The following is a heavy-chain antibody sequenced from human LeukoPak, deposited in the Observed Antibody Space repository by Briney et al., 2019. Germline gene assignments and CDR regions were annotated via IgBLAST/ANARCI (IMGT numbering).Heavy chain of an antibody. V-gene: IGHV3-66*01. Sequence: PAGSLRLSCAASGFTVSSNYMSWVRQAPVKGLEWVSIIDSGGRTYYADSVKGRFTISRDNSKNTLYLQVNSLRAEDTAVYYCARVYQGSLDYWGQGTLVTVSS. CDR2: IDSGGRT. CDR1: GFTVSSNY. CDR3: ARVYQGSLDY. J-gene: IGHJ4*02. D-gene: IGHD2-2*02.